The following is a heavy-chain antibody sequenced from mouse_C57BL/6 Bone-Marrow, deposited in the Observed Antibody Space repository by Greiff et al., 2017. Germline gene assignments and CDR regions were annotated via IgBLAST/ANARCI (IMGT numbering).Heavy chain of an antibody. J-gene: IGHJ3*01. Sequence: EVNVVESGGGLVKPGGSLKLSCAASGFTFSSYAMSWGRQTPETRLEWVATISDGGSYTYYPDNVKGRFTISRDNAKNNLYLQMSHLKSEDTAMYYCARDSNGPFAYWGQGTLVTVSA. D-gene: IGHD2-5*01. V-gene: IGHV5-4*01. CDR3: ARDSNGPFAY. CDR2: ISDGGSYT. CDR1: GFTFSSYA.